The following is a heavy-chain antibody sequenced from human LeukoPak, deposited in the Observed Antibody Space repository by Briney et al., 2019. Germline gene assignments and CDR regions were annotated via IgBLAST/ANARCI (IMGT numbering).Heavy chain of an antibody. Sequence: GGSLRLSCVASGFTFSKYGMHWVRQAPGKGLEWVAFITHDRGDKYYADSVKGRFTISRDNSKNTLYLQMNSLRAEDTAVYYCARDPLWFGEEIWGQGTLVTVSS. D-gene: IGHD3-10*01. CDR3: ARDPLWFGEEI. CDR2: ITHDRGDK. V-gene: IGHV3-30*19. J-gene: IGHJ4*02. CDR1: GFTFSKYG.